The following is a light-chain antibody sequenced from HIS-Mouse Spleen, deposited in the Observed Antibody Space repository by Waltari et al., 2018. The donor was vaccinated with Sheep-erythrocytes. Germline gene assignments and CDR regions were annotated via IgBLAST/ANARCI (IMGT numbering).Light chain of an antibody. J-gene: IGLJ2*01. CDR3: QAWDSSTVV. V-gene: IGLV3-1*01. Sequence: SYELTQPPSVSVSPGQTASNTCSGDTLGDKYACWYQQKPGHSPVLVIYQDSKRPSGIPERFSGSNSGNTATLTISGTQAMDEADYYCQAWDSSTVVFGGGTKLTVL. CDR1: TLGDKY. CDR2: QDS.